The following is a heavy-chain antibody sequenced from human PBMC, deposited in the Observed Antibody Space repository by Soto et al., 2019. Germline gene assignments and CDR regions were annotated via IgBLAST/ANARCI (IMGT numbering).Heavy chain of an antibody. CDR3: ARGVTYYDFWSGYMGYYYYMDV. D-gene: IGHD3-3*01. CDR2: INPNSGGT. V-gene: IGHV1-2*04. J-gene: IGHJ6*03. Sequence: QVQLVQSGAEVKKPGASVKFSCKASGYTFTGYYMHWVRQAPGQGLEWMGWINPNSGGTNYAQKFQGWVTMTRDTSISTAYMELSRLRSDDTAVYYCARGVTYYDFWSGYMGYYYYMDVWGKGTTVTVSS. CDR1: GYTFTGYY.